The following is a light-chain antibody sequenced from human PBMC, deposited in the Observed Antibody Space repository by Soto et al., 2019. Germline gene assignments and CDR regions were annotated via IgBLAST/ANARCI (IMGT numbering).Light chain of an antibody. CDR3: CSFAGSYTV. CDR1: RRDLGAYNY. CDR2: DVN. V-gene: IGLV2-11*01. J-gene: IGLJ2*01. Sequence: QPVLIQPRSVSGSPGQSVTISCTGTRRDLGAYNYVSWYQQHPGKAPKLMIYDVNRRPSGVPDRFSGSKSGNTASLTISGLQAEDEADYYCCSFAGSYTVFGGGTKLTVL.